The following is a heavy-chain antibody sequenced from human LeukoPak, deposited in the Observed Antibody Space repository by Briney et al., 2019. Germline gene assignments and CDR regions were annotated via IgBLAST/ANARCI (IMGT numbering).Heavy chain of an antibody. Sequence: PGGSLRLSCAASGFNFSSYGMHWVRQAPGKGLEWVAFIRYDGSNKYYADSVKGRFTISRDNSKNTLYLQMNSLRAEDTAVYYCAKDGRYCSSTSCYQGWFDPWGQGTLVTVSS. CDR1: GFNFSSYG. J-gene: IGHJ5*02. D-gene: IGHD2-2*01. CDR3: AKDGRYCSSTSCYQGWFDP. CDR2: IRYDGSNK. V-gene: IGHV3-30*02.